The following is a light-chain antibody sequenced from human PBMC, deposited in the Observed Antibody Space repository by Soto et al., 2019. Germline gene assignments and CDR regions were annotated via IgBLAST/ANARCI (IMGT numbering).Light chain of an antibody. CDR1: QGISNY. CDR2: AAS. CDR3: QKYNSALLLT. J-gene: IGKJ4*01. Sequence: DIQMTQSPSSLSASVGDRVTITCRASQGISNYLAWYQQKPGKVPKLLIYAASTLQSGVPSRFSGSGSGTDFTLTISSLQPEDVVTYYCQKYNSALLLTFGGGTKVEIK. V-gene: IGKV1-27*01.